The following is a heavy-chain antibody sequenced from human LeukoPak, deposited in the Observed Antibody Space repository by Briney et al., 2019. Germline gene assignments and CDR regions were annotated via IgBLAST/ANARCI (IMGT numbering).Heavy chain of an antibody. CDR1: GGSISSSSYY. CDR3: ARVRRGITIFGVVTNIYFDY. CDR2: IYYSGST. D-gene: IGHD3-3*01. V-gene: IGHV4-39*07. J-gene: IGHJ4*02. Sequence: SETLSLTCTVSGGSISSSSYYWGWIRQPPGKGLEWIGSIYYSGSTYYNPSLKSRVTISVDTSKNQFSLKLSSVTAADTAVYYCARVRRGITIFGVVTNIYFDYWVQGTLVTVSS.